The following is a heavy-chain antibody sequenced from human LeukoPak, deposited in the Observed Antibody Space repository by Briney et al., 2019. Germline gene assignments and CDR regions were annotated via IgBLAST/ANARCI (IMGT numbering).Heavy chain of an antibody. CDR2: INPSGGST. CDR1: GYTFTSYY. V-gene: IGHV1-46*01. Sequence: ASVKVSCKASGYTFTSYYMHWVRQAPGQGLEWMGIINPSGGSTSYAQKFQGRVTITADKSTSTAYMELSSLRSEDTAVYYCARDRIIPDYDFWSGYHSWFDPWGQGTLVTVSS. J-gene: IGHJ5*02. D-gene: IGHD3-3*01. CDR3: ARDRIIPDYDFWSGYHSWFDP.